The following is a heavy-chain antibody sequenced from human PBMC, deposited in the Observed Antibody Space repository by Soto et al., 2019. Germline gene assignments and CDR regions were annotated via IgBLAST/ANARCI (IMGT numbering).Heavy chain of an antibody. CDR1: GFTFSSYS. Sequence: EVQLVESGGGLVKPGGSLRLSCAASGFTFSSYSMNWVRQAPGKGLEWVSSISSSSSYIYYADSVKGRFTISRDNAKNSLYLQMNSLRAEDTAVYYCAKCGSSTSCYVPFDYWGQGTLVTVSS. CDR3: AKCGSSTSCYVPFDY. J-gene: IGHJ4*02. CDR2: ISSSSSYI. V-gene: IGHV3-21*01. D-gene: IGHD2-2*01.